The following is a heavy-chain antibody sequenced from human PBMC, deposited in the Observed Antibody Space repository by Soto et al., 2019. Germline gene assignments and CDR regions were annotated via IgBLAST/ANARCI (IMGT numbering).Heavy chain of an antibody. CDR1: GFTFSSYG. V-gene: IGHV3-33*01. Sequence: QVQLVDSGGGVVQPGRSLRLSCAASGFTFSSYGMHWVRQAPDKGLEWVAVIWYDGSYNSYADSVKGRFTSSRDNSKNTLYLQMNSLRAEDTAVYYGARDRGYYYYGMDVWGQGTTVTVSS. CDR2: IWYDGSYN. CDR3: ARDRGYYYYGMDV. J-gene: IGHJ6*02.